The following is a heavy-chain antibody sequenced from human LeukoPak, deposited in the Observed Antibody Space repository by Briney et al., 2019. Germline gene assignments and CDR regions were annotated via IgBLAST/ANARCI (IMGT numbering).Heavy chain of an antibody. CDR3: TTNIQGAIPEDFDY. J-gene: IGHJ4*02. V-gene: IGHV3-15*01. CDR1: GFTFSNAW. Sequence: GGSLRLSCAASGFTFSNAWMSWVRQTPGKGLEWVGRVKRTTDGGTTDYAAPVKDRFTVLRDDSKNTVYLHMNSLKIDDTGVYYCTTNIQGAIPEDFDYWGQGTLVTVSS. D-gene: IGHD2-2*02. CDR2: VKRTTDGGTT.